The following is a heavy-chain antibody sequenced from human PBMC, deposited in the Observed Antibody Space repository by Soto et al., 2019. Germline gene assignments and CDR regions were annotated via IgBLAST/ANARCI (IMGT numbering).Heavy chain of an antibody. CDR1: GVSINGDYY. J-gene: IGHJ4*02. Sequence: SETLSITCTVSGVSINGDYYWSWIRQPPGKGLEWIGDIFYSGTIHYNPSLKTRVTISADTAKNQFSLNLRSVTAADTVFYFWVRDATMFDTDGYYYYFDYWGRGALVTVSS. CDR2: IFYSGTI. D-gene: IGHD3-3*01. V-gene: IGHV4-30-4*01. CDR3: VRDATMFDTDGYYYYFDY.